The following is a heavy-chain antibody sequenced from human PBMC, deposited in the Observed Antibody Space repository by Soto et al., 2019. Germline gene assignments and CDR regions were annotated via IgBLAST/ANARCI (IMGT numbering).Heavy chain of an antibody. CDR1: GGSISSYY. D-gene: IGHD3-3*01. J-gene: IGHJ4*02. Sequence: SETLSLTCTVSGGSISSYYWSWIRQPPGKGLEWIGYIYYSGSTNYNPSLKSRVTISVDTSKNQFSLKLSSVTAADTAVYYCARDKHDFWSTHPHGYFDYWGQGTLVTVSS. CDR3: ARDKHDFWSTHPHGYFDY. CDR2: IYYSGST. V-gene: IGHV4-59*01.